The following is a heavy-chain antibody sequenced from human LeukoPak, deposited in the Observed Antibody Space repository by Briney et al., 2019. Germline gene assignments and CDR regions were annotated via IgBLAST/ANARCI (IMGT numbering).Heavy chain of an antibody. V-gene: IGHV3-53*01. Sequence: GGSLRLSCAASGFTVSSNYMSWVRQAPGEGLEWVSIIYGDGTTYYADSVKGRFTISRDNSKNTLYLQMNNLRAEDTAVYYCARDLGYTHGLGYWGQGTLVTVSS. CDR2: IYGDGTT. D-gene: IGHD2-8*01. J-gene: IGHJ4*02. CDR3: ARDLGYTHGLGY. CDR1: GFTVSSNY.